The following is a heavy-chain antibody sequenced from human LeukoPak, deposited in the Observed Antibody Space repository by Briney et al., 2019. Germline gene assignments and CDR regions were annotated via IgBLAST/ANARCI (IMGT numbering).Heavy chain of an antibody. J-gene: IGHJ4*02. CDR1: GFTFSSYS. D-gene: IGHD5-18*01. CDR2: ISRSSTYI. CDR3: AREGYSYGLGFDY. Sequence: GGSLRLSCAASGFTFSSYSMNWVRQAPGKGLEWVSSISRSSTYIYYADSVKGRFTISRDNAKNSLYLQMNSLRAEDTAVYYCAREGYSYGLGFDYWGQGTLVTVSS. V-gene: IGHV3-21*01.